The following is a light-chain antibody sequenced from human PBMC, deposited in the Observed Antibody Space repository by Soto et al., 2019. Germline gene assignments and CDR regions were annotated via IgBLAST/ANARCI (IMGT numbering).Light chain of an antibody. CDR2: KAS. V-gene: IGKV1-5*03. CDR1: QSINKW. J-gene: IGKJ1*01. CDR3: LQYESFPRT. Sequence: DIQMSLSPSTLSASVGDRVTITCRASQSINKWLAWYQQKPGKAPKLFIFKASTLESGVPSRFSGSGSGTEFTLSISSLQPDDFATYFCLQYESFPRTFGQGTKLDIK.